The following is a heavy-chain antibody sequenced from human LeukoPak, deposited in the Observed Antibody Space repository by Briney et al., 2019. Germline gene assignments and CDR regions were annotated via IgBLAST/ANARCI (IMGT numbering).Heavy chain of an antibody. J-gene: IGHJ6*02. CDR2: IKQDGSEK. V-gene: IGHV3-7*01. CDR1: GFIFSDST. D-gene: IGHD3-3*01. CDR3: ARDKYDFWSGYPYGMDV. Sequence: GGSLRLSCAASGFIFSDSTMHWVRQAPGKGLEWVANIKQDGSEKYYVDSVKGRFTISRDNAKNSLYLQMNSLRAEDTAVYYCARDKYDFWSGYPYGMDVWGQGTTVTVSS.